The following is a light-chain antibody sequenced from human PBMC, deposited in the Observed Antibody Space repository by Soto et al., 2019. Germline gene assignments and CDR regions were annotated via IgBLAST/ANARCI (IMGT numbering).Light chain of an antibody. CDR3: CSYAGDSTWV. Sequence: QSVLTQPASVSGSPGQSITISCTGTNSDIGSYNLVSWYQQLPGKAPQLLIYEDSRRPWEVSDRFSGSKSGNTASLTISGLQAEDEADYHCCSYAGDSTWVFGGGTKLTVL. CDR1: NSDIGSYNL. V-gene: IGLV2-23*01. J-gene: IGLJ3*02. CDR2: EDS.